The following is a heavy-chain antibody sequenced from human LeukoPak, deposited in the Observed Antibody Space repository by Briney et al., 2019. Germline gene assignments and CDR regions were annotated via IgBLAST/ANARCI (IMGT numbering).Heavy chain of an antibody. V-gene: IGHV3-48*01. CDR3: TRDGVGYQVPLDF. CDR2: ISANSGLI. CDR1: GFTFSSYS. D-gene: IGHD6-13*01. J-gene: IGHJ4*02. Sequence: QTGGSLRLSCEASGFTFSSYSMNWVRQAPGKGLEWVSYISANSGLIYYADSVKGRFTISRDNAKNSLYLQMKSLRAEDTAVYYCTRDGVGYQVPLDFWGQGTLVTVSS.